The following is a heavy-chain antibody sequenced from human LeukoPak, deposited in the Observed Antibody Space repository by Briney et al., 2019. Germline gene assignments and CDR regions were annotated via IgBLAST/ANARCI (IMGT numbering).Heavy chain of an antibody. CDR2: ISSSSSYI. CDR1: GFTFSSYC. CDR3: ARQGYSAGDYYMDV. D-gene: IGHD5-12*01. Sequence: GGSLRLSCAASGFTFSSYCMNWVRQAPGKGLEWVSSISSSSSYIYYADSVKGRFTISRDNAKNSLYLQMNSLRAEDTAVYYCARQGYSAGDYYMDVWGKGTTGTVSS. J-gene: IGHJ6*03. V-gene: IGHV3-21*01.